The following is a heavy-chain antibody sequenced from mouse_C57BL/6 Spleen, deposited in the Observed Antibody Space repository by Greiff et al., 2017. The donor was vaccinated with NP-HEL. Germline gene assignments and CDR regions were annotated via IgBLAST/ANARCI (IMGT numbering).Heavy chain of an antibody. CDR3: ARGITTVVAPFDV. J-gene: IGHJ1*03. D-gene: IGHD1-1*01. CDR2: IDPSDSYT. V-gene: IGHV1-69*01. CDR1: GYTFTSYW. Sequence: QVQLQQPGAELVMPGASVKLSCKASGYTFTSYWMHWVKQRPGQGLEWIGEIDPSDSYTNYNQKFKGKSTLTVDKSSSTAYMQLSSLTSEDSAVYDCARGITTVVAPFDVWGTGTTVTV.